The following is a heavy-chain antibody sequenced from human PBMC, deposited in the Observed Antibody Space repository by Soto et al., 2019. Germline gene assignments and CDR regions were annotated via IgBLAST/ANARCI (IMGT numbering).Heavy chain of an antibody. Sequence: QVQLQESGPGLVKPSQTLSLTCTVSGGSISSGGYYWSWIRQHPGMGLEWIGYIYYSGSTYYNPSLTSRVTISVDTSKNQFSLKLSSVTAADTAVYYCERSGYIYGPNPLLYWGQGTRVTVSS. CDR3: ERSGYIYGPNPLLY. D-gene: IGHD5-18*01. CDR2: IYYSGST. J-gene: IGHJ4*02. CDR1: GGSISSGGYY. V-gene: IGHV4-31*03.